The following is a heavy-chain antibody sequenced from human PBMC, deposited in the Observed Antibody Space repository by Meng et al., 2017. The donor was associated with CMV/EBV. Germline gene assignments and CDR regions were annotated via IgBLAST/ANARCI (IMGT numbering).Heavy chain of an antibody. V-gene: IGHV3-30-3*01. CDR3: ARDTYCTNGVCYVEGFDY. Sequence: GGSLRLSCAASGVTFSSYAMHWVRQAPGKGREWVAVISYDGSNKYYADSVKGRFTISRDNSKNTLYLQMNSLRAEDTAVYYCARDTYCTNGVCYVEGFDYWGQGTLVTVSS. D-gene: IGHD2-8*01. J-gene: IGHJ4*02. CDR1: GVTFSSYA. CDR2: ISYDGSNK.